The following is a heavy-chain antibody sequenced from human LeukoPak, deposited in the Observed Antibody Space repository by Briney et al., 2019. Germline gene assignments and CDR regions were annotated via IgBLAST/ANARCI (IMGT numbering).Heavy chain of an antibody. D-gene: IGHD6-6*01. J-gene: IGHJ4*02. V-gene: IGHV4-4*02. CDR2: IYHSGST. Sequence: PSETLSLTCAVSGGSISSSNWWSWVRPPPGKGLEWIGEIYHSGSTNYNPSLKSRVTISVDKSKNQFSLKLSSVTAADTAVYYCAREGPQGSSSQTSDYWGQGTLVTVSS. CDR1: GGSISSSNW. CDR3: AREGPQGSSSQTSDY.